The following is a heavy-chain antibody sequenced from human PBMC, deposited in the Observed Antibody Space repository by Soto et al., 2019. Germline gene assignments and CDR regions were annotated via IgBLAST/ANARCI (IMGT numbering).Heavy chain of an antibody. CDR2: MNPNSGNT. V-gene: IGHV1-8*01. CDR3: ASGRNGMDV. Sequence: QVQLVQSGAEVKKPGASVKVSCKASGDTFTNYDINWVRQATGQGLEWMGRMNPNSGNTGYAQKCQGKVTMTRNTSITTAYMELSSLRSEDTAVYYCASGRNGMDVWGQGTTVTVSS. J-gene: IGHJ6*02. CDR1: GDTFTNYD.